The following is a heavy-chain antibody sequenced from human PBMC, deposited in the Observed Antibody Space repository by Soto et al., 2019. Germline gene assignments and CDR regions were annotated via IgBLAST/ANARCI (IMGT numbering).Heavy chain of an antibody. CDR3: ARDSLYSSSPSGGSNNWFHP. CDR2: ISAYNGNT. J-gene: IGHJ5*02. Sequence: ASVKVSCKGSGYTFTIYGISWVRQAPGQGLEWMGWISAYNGNTNYAQKLQGRVTMTTDTSTSTAYMELRSLRSDDTAVYYCARDSLYSSSPSGGSNNWFHPWGQGTLVTVSS. D-gene: IGHD6-6*01. CDR1: GYTFTIYG. V-gene: IGHV1-18*01.